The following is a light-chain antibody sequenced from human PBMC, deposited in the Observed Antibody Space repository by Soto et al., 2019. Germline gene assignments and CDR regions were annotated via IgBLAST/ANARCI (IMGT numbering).Light chain of an antibody. J-gene: IGKJ5*01. CDR3: QQYGSPLIT. Sequence: EIVITQSPATLSVSPGERATLSCRASQSVSSSYLAWYQQKPGQAPRLLIYGASSRATGIPDRFSGSGSGTDFTLTISRLEPEDFAVYYCQQYGSPLITFGQGTRLEIK. V-gene: IGKV3-20*01. CDR1: QSVSSSY. CDR2: GAS.